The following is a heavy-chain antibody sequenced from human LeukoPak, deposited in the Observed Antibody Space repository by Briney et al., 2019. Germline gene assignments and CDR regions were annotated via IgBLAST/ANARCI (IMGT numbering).Heavy chain of an antibody. Sequence: SETLSLTCTVSGGLTSSGDYYWSWIRQSPAKGLEWIGQIYYSGSTLYSPSLKSRLTISFDTSKNQFSLRLNSVTGADTAVYCASLSVWELATHPGGSFDYWGRGILVTVSS. CDR2: IYYSGST. CDR1: GGLTSSGDYY. J-gene: IGHJ4*02. CDR3: SLSVWELATHPGGSFDY. D-gene: IGHD5-24*01. V-gene: IGHV4-30-4*01.